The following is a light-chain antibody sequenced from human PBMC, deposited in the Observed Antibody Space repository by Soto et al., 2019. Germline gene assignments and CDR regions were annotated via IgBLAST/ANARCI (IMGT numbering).Light chain of an antibody. Sequence: EIVLTQSPGTLSLSPGERATLSCRASQRVSGSYLAWYQQKPGQAPRLLIYGASSRATGIPDRFSGSGSGTDFTLTISRLEPEDFAVYYCQQYGSSRWTFGQGTKVDIK. CDR1: QRVSGSY. CDR2: GAS. J-gene: IGKJ1*01. CDR3: QQYGSSRWT. V-gene: IGKV3-20*01.